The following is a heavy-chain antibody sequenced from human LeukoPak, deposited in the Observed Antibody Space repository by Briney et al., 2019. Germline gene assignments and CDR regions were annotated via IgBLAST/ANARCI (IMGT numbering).Heavy chain of an antibody. CDR1: GRTFNNYA. J-gene: IGHJ5*02. D-gene: IGHD2-15*01. CDR2: IIPILNIA. V-gene: IGHV1-69*04. Sequence: SVKVSCKASGRTFNNYAISWLRQAPGQGLEWMGRIIPILNIANYTQKFQGGVTSTAVKTTSTAYLELSRMRTEDTAVYYCGYCSGGSCYWRDWFDPWGQGTLVTVSS. CDR3: GYCSGGSCYWRDWFDP.